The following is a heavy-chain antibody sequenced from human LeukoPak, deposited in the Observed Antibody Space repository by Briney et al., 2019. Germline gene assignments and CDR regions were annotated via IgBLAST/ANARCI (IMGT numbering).Heavy chain of an antibody. Sequence: PGGSLSLSCAASGFTFNNRIISWVRQAPGKGLEWVANMRQDGSDKYYVDFVKGRFTISRDNAKNSLYLQMNSLRAEDTAVYYCAREGNAFDIWGQGTMVTVSS. CDR2: MRQDGSDK. D-gene: IGHD3-10*01. CDR1: GFTFNNRI. J-gene: IGHJ3*02. V-gene: IGHV3-7*01. CDR3: AREGNAFDI.